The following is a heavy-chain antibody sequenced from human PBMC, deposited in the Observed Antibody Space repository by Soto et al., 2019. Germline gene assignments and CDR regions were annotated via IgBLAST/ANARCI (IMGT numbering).Heavy chain of an antibody. CDR1: GFSLSTGRMG. D-gene: IGHD4-17*01. V-gene: IGHV2-26*01. CDR2: IFSDNER. CDR3: VRMNADSYQFYYAMDV. Sequence: DSGPTLVNPTETLTLTCTVSGFSLSTGRMGVSWIRQPPGKALEWLAHIFSDNERSYSTSMQGRLTISKDPSGSQVVLSMTNLDPVDTGTYYCVRMNADSYQFYYAMDVWGQGTTVTVSS. J-gene: IGHJ6*02.